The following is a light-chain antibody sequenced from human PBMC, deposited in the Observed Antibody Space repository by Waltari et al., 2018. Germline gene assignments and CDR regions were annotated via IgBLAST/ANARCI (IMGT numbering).Light chain of an antibody. V-gene: IGLV3-21*02. Sequence: SYVLTQPPSVSVAPGQPARITCGGNNIGGKSVHWYQLKPGQAPELVVYDDTDRPSGIPERFSGSNSGNTATLTISRVEAGDEADYYCQVWISGTDHPFGGGTKLTVL. CDR3: QVWISGTDHP. CDR2: DDT. CDR1: NIGGKS. J-gene: IGLJ2*01.